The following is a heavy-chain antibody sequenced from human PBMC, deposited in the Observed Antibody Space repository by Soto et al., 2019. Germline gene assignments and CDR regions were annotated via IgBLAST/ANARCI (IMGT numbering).Heavy chain of an antibody. V-gene: IGHV3-48*03. CDR3: ANEDIAAAGTYGMDV. CDR2: ISSSGSTI. CDR1: GFTFSSYE. J-gene: IGHJ6*02. D-gene: IGHD6-13*01. Sequence: GGSLRLSCAASGFTFSSYEMNWVRQAPGKGLEWVSYISSSGSTIYYADSVKGRFTISRDNAENSLYLQMNSLRAEDTAVYYCANEDIAAAGTYGMDVWGQGTTVTVSS.